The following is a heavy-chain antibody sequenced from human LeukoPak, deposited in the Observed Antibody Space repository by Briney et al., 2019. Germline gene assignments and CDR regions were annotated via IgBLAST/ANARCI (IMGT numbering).Heavy chain of an antibody. Sequence: PSETLSLTCTVSGGSISSYYWSWIRQPPGKGLAWIGYIYYSGSTNYNPSLKSRVTISVDTSKNQFSLKLSSVTAADTAVYYCARVLCYGSGLPLFDPWGRGTLVTVSS. CDR1: GGSISSYY. D-gene: IGHD3-10*01. CDR2: IYYSGST. J-gene: IGHJ5*02. V-gene: IGHV4-59*01. CDR3: ARVLCYGSGLPLFDP.